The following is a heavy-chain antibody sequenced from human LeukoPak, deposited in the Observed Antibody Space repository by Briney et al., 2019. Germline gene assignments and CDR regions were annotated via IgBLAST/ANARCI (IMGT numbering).Heavy chain of an antibody. CDR3: ARINTAIIGWFGP. D-gene: IGHD5-18*01. V-gene: IGHV4-38-2*01. Sequence: SETLSLTCAVSGYSISSGYYWGWIRQPPGKGLVWIGSIYHSGSTYYNPSLKSRVTISVDTSKNQFSLKLSSVTAADTAVYSCARINTAIIGWFGPWGQGTLVTVSS. CDR2: IYHSGST. CDR1: GYSISSGYY. J-gene: IGHJ5*02.